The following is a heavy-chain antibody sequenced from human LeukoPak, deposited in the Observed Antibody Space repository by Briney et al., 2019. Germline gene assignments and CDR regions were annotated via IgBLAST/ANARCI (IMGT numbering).Heavy chain of an antibody. J-gene: IGHJ4*02. Sequence: GGSLRLSCEASGFTFSIFPMHWVRQAPGKGLEWVALISSGSEKYYADSVKGRLTISRDNSKNMLYLQMNSLRADDTAVYYCARDLELSAVYYFDSWGQGTLVIVPS. D-gene: IGHD3-3*01. CDR2: ISSGSEK. CDR1: GFTFSIFP. V-gene: IGHV3-30*04. CDR3: ARDLELSAVYYFDS.